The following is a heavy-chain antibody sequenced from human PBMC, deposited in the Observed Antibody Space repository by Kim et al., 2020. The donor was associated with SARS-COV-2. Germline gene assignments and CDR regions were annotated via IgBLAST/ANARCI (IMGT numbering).Heavy chain of an antibody. J-gene: IGHJ2*01. V-gene: IGHV4-59*10. CDR3: ARYCSSTSCPTDL. D-gene: IGHD2-2*01. Sequence: YNPSLKSRVTMSVDTSKNQFSLKLSSVTAADTAVYYCARYCSSTSCPTDLWGRGTLVTVSS.